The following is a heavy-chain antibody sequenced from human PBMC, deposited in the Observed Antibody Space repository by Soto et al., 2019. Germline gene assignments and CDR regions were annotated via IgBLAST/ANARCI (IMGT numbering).Heavy chain of an antibody. V-gene: IGHV1-18*01. CDR2: ISAYNGNT. Sequence: ASVKVSCKASGYTFTSYGISWVRQAPGQGLEWMGWISAYNGNTNYAQKLQGRVTMTTDTSTSTAYMELRSLRSDDTAVYYCARDLVWFGEQTNPFDYWGQGTLVTVSS. CDR1: GYTFTSYG. J-gene: IGHJ4*02. D-gene: IGHD3-10*01. CDR3: ARDLVWFGEQTNPFDY.